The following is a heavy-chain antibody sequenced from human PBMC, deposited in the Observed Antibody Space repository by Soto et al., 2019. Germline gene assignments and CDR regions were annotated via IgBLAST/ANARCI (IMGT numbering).Heavy chain of an antibody. D-gene: IGHD3-22*01. CDR2: ISYDGSNK. J-gene: IGHJ3*02. CDR1: GFIFSSYG. V-gene: IGHV3-30*18. Sequence: QVQLVESGGGAVQPGRSLRLSCAASGFIFSSYGMHWVRQAPGKGLEWVAVISYDGSNKYYADSVKGRFIISRDNSKNTLYLQMNSLRAEDTAVYYCAKSYDSSGVDAFDIWGQGTMVTVSS. CDR3: AKSYDSSGVDAFDI.